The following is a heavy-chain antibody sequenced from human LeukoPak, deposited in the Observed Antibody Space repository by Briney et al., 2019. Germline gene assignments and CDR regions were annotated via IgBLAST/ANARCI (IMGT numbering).Heavy chain of an antibody. CDR2: IYYSGST. V-gene: IGHV4-31*03. D-gene: IGHD3-10*01. Sequence: PSQTLSLTCTVSGGSISSGVYYWSWIRQHPGKGLEWIGYIYYSGSTYYNPSLKSRVTISVDTSKNQFSLKLSSVTAADTAVYYCARAQSITMVRGVTDLTPYFDYWGQGTLVTVSS. J-gene: IGHJ4*02. CDR3: ARAQSITMVRGVTDLTPYFDY. CDR1: GGSISSGVYY.